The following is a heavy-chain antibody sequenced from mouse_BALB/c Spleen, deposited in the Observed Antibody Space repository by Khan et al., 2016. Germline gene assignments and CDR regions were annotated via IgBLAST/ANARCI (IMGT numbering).Heavy chain of an antibody. V-gene: IGHV4-1*02. CDR3: AGPFTTVFAY. CDR2: INPDSSTI. Sequence: EVKLLESGGDLVQPGGSLKLSCAASGFDFSRYWMSWVRQAPGKGLEWIGEINPDSSTINYMPSLKDKFILSRDNAKDTLYLQMNKVRSEDTALYFCAGPFTTVFAYWRQGTLVTVSA. CDR1: GFDFSRYW. D-gene: IGHD1-1*01. J-gene: IGHJ3*01.